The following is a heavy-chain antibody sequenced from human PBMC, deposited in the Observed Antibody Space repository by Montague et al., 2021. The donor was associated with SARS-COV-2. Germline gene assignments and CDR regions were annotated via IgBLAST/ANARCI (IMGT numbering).Heavy chain of an antibody. CDR1: GTSFSGYY. CDR3: ARLRDGVVPSPILGVGPYYSYYYMGV. J-gene: IGHJ6*03. CDR2: INHGGST. D-gene: IGHD3-10*01. V-gene: IGHV4-34*01. Sequence: SQTLSLTCAVPGTSFSGYYWNWIRQPPGKGLEWIGEINHGGSTKYSPSLKSRLTISADTSKNQFSLKLTSVAAADTAVYYCARLRDGVVPSPILGVGPYYSYYYMGVWGKGATVTVSS.